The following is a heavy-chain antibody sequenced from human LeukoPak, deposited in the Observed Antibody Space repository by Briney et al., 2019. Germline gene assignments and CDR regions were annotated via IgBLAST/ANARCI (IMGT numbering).Heavy chain of an antibody. V-gene: IGHV4-34*01. CDR1: GGSFSGYY. Sequence: SETLSLTCAVYGGSFSGYYWSWIRQPAGKGLEWIGEINHSGSTNYNPSLKSRVTISVDTSKNQFSLKLSSVTAADTAVYYCARDLFGYSSGWIFDYWGQGTLVTVSS. CDR2: INHSGST. D-gene: IGHD6-19*01. CDR3: ARDLFGYSSGWIFDY. J-gene: IGHJ4*02.